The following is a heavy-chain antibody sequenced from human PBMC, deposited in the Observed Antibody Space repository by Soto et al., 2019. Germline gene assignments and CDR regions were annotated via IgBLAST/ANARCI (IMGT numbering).Heavy chain of an antibody. CDR2: IWYDGSDK. CDR1: GFTFGTYG. D-gene: IGHD1-26*01. V-gene: IGHV3-33*01. CDR3: ARGSGSYNIDY. J-gene: IGHJ4*02. Sequence: GGSLRLSCTASGFTFGTYGVHWVRQAPGKGLEWVALIWYDGSDKFYADSVKGRFTISRDNSKNTLYLQMNSLRAEDTAVYYCARGSGSYNIDYWGQGTLVTVSS.